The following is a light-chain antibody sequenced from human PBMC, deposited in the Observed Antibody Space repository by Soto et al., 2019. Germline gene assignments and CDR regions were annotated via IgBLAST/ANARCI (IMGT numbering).Light chain of an antibody. CDR3: QQYRNWPIT. CDR1: QSVSHK. Sequence: EMVMPESPATLSVSPGERAYLSCRASQSVSHKLAWYQQKPGQVPSLIIYGASTRASGIPARFSGSGSGTELTITISSLQSEDFEVYSCQQYRNWPITFGQGTRLEIK. J-gene: IGKJ5*01. CDR2: GAS. V-gene: IGKV3-15*01.